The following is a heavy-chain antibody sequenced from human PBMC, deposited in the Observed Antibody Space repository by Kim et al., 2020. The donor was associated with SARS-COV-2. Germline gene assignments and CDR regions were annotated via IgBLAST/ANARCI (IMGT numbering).Heavy chain of an antibody. J-gene: IGHJ5*02. CDR1: GGSISSYY. CDR3: ARLGRIAAAANWFDP. Sequence: SETLSLTCTVSGGSISSYYWSWIRQPPGKGLEWIGYIYYSGSTNYNPSLKSRVTISVDTSKNQFSLKLSSVTAADTAVYYCARLGRIAAAANWFDPWGQGTLVTVSS. D-gene: IGHD6-13*01. CDR2: IYYSGST. V-gene: IGHV4-59*08.